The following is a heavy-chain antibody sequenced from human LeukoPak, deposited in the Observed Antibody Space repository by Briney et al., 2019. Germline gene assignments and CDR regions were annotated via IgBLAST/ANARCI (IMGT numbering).Heavy chain of an antibody. CDR1: GGSISSYY. CDR2: IYTTGST. J-gene: IGHJ4*02. V-gene: IGHV4-4*07. D-gene: IGHD3-3*01. Sequence: PSETLSLTCTVSGGSISSYYWSWIRQPAGKGLEWIGRIYTTGSTNYNPSLKSRVTISVDTSKNQFSLKLSSVTAADTAVYYCARSPFWSGYYNIQPFDYWGQGTLVTVSS. CDR3: ARSPFWSGYYNIQPFDY.